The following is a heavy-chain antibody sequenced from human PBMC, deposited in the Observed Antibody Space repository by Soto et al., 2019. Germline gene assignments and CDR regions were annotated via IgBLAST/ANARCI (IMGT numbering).Heavy chain of an antibody. D-gene: IGHD3-9*01. CDR2: ISNNGGST. Sequence: PGGSLRLSCAASGFTFSNYAMSWVRQAPGKGLEWVSVISNNGGSTYYADSVKGRFTISRDNSKNTLYLQMNNLRAEDTAVYYCAKDESAGYYYFDYWGQGTLVTVSS. CDR1: GFTFSNYA. J-gene: IGHJ4*02. V-gene: IGHV3-23*01. CDR3: AKDESAGYYYFDY.